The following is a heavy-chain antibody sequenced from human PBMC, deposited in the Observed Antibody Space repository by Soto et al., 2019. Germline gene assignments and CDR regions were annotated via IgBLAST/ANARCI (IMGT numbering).Heavy chain of an antibody. CDR1: GFTFSSYS. V-gene: IGHV3-21*01. J-gene: IGHJ6*03. D-gene: IGHD3-10*01. Sequence: EVQLVESGGGLVKPGGSLRLSCAASGFTFSSYSMNWVRQAPGKGLEWVSSISSSSSYIYYADSVKGRFTISRDNAKNSLYLQMNSLRAEDTAVYYCARDSVLWFGELGGYYYYMDVWGKGTTVTVSS. CDR2: ISSSSSYI. CDR3: ARDSVLWFGELGGYYYYMDV.